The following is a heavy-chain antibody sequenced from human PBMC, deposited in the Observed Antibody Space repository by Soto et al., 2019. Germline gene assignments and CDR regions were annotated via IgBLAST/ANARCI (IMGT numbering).Heavy chain of an antibody. CDR3: ARARGNYQTRYYYYMDV. CDR1: GFTVSSNY. D-gene: IGHD4-4*01. V-gene: IGHV3-53*01. J-gene: IGHJ6*03. CDR2: IYSGGST. Sequence: GGSLRLSCAASGFTVSSNYMSWVRQAPGKGLEWVSVIYSGGSTYYADSVKGRFTISRDNSKNTLYLQMNSLRAEDTAVYYCARARGNYQTRYYYYMDVWGKGTTVTVSS.